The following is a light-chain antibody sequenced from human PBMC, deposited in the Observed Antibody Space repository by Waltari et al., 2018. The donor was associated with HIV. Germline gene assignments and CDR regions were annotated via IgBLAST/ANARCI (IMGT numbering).Light chain of an antibody. CDR1: RFNIGSNS. J-gene: IGLJ2*01. V-gene: IGLV1-44*01. CDR2: HNK. Sequence: QSVLSQPPSASGTPGQRVTISCSGGRFNIGSNSVSWYQHLPGAPTRLPSSHNKQRPAGIPDRFSGSKSATSASLAISGLQSENEGHYYCAAWDDNLNGLFDGGTKLTVL. CDR3: AAWDDNLNGL.